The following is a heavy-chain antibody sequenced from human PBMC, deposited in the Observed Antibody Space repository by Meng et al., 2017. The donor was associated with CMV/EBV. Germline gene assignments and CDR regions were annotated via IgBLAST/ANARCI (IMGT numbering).Heavy chain of an antibody. D-gene: IGHD2-2*01. J-gene: IGHJ5*02. CDR3: ARDLMNCSSTSCANWFDP. CDR1: GGSISSYY. V-gene: IGHV4-4*07. Sequence: VQLEESGPGQVKASETLSLTCTVSGGSISSYYWSWIRQPAGKGLEWLGRIYTSGSTNYNPSLKSRVTMSVDTSKNQFSLKLSSVTAADTAVYYCARDLMNCSSTSCANWFDPWGQGTLVTVSS. CDR2: IYTSGST.